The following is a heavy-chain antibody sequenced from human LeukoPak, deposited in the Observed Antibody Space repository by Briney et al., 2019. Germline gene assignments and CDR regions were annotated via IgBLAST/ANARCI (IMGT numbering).Heavy chain of an antibody. CDR3: VRSLGY. V-gene: IGHV3-23*01. J-gene: IGHJ4*02. CDR1: GFPFSSYA. Sequence: GGSLRLSCAASGFPFSSYAMNWVRQAPGKGLEWVSVIAGSDGFTQYADSVKGRFTISRDNSKNTVYLQMNRLRVEDTALYYCVRSLGYWGQGILVTVSS. CDR2: IAGSDGFT.